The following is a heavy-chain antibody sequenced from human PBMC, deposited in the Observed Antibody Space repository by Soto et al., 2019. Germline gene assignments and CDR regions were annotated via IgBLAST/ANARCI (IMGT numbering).Heavy chain of an antibody. V-gene: IGHV3-33*01. D-gene: IGHD1-1*01. J-gene: IGHJ4*02. CDR3: ARDAGTFLSPALPTYYFDY. CDR2: IWYDGSNK. CDR1: GFTFSSYG. Sequence: TGGSLRLSCAASGFTFSSYGMHWVRQAPGKGLEWVAVIWYDGSNKYYADSVKGRFTISRDNSKNTLYLQMNSLRAEDTAVYYCARDAGTFLSPALPTYYFDYWGQGTLVTVSS.